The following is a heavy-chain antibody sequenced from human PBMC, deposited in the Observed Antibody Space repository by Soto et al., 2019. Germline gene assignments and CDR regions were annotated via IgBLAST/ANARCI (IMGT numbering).Heavy chain of an antibody. V-gene: IGHV3-23*01. J-gene: IGHJ5*02. Sequence: EVQLLESGGGLVLPGGSLRLSCAASGGTFSTYAMAWVRKAPGTGLGWVSTISDTGGGTFYAASVKGRFTISRDNSKNTVYLQMPSLRVEDPDIYFCAIGRRKTSGSNTRFVPWGRGTQVTVAS. CDR2: ISDTGGGT. D-gene: IGHD2-15*01. CDR3: AIGRRKTSGSNTRFVP. CDR1: GGTFSTYA.